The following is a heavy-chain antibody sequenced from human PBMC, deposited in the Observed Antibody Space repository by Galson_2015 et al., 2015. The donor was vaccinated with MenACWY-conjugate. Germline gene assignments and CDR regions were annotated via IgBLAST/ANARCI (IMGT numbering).Heavy chain of an antibody. CDR3: TTDAGYHDSRGDDYINDY. CDR2: IKSDILGATT. J-gene: IGHJ4*02. CDR1: GFTFSNAW. V-gene: IGHV3-15*01. D-gene: IGHD3-22*01. Sequence: SLRLSCAASGFTFSNAWINWVRQAPGKGLEWVGRIKSDILGATTDYAAPVSGRFTISRDDSKSTLFLQMNNLKTEDTAVYYCTTDAGYHDSRGDDYINDYWGQGTLITVTS.